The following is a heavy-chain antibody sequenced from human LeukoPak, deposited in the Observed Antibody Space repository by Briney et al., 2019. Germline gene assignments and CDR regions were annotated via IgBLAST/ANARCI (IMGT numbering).Heavy chain of an antibody. CDR2: ISAYNGNT. CDR1: GYTFTSYG. CDR3: ARELSYYYDSSGHQDAFDI. J-gene: IGHJ3*02. D-gene: IGHD3-22*01. V-gene: IGHV1-18*01. Sequence: ASVKVSCKASGYTFTSYGISWVRQAPGQGLEWMGWISAYNGNTNYAQKLQGRVTMTTDTSTSTAYMELRSLRSDDTAVYYCARELSYYYDSSGHQDAFDIWGQGTMVTVSS.